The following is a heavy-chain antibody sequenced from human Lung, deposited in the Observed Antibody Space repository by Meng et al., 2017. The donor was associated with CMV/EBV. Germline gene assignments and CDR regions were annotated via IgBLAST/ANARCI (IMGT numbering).Heavy chain of an antibody. V-gene: IGHV1-18*01. D-gene: IGHD3-22*01. CDR2: ISTYTGNT. J-gene: IGHJ6*02. CDR3: AREYDGSGNYGMDG. Sequence: ASVXVSXKASGYTFNNYAIITWVRQAPGEGLEWMGQISTYTGNTIYAQKLQGRVTMTTDTSTSTAYMELRSLRSDDSSVYYCAREYDGSGNYGMDGWGQGTXVTVSS. CDR1: GYTFNNYA.